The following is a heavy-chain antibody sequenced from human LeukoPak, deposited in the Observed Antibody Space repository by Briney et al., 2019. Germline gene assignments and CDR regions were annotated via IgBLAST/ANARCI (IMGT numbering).Heavy chain of an antibody. J-gene: IGHJ4*02. Sequence: ASETLSLTCTVSGGSISSSSYYWGWIRQPPGKGLEWIGSIYYSGSTYYNPSLKSRVTISVDTSKNQFSLKLSSVTAADTAVYYCARRLYYYGSGSYSFDYWGQGTLGTVSS. CDR3: ARRLYYYGSGSYSFDY. CDR2: IYYSGST. V-gene: IGHV4-39*01. D-gene: IGHD3-10*01. CDR1: GGSISSSSYY.